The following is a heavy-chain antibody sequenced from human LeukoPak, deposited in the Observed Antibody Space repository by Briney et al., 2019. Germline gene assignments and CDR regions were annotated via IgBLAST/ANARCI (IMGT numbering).Heavy chain of an antibody. Sequence: PGGSLRLSCAASGFTFSSYSMNWVRQAPGKGLEWVSSISSSSSYICYADSVKGRFTISRDNAKNSLYLQMNSLRAEDTAVYYCARDYDYWGQGTLVTVSS. V-gene: IGHV3-21*01. CDR3: ARDYDY. J-gene: IGHJ4*02. CDR2: ISSSSSYI. CDR1: GFTFSSYS.